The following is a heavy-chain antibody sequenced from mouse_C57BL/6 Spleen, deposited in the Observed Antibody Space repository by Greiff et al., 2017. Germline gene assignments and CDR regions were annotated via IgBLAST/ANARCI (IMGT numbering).Heavy chain of an antibody. D-gene: IGHD1-1*01. V-gene: IGHV6-3*01. CDR3: TQGYGSSPDY. Sequence: EVQGVESGGGLVQPGGSMKLSCVASGFTFSNYWMNWVRQSPEKGLEWVAQIRLKSDNYATHYAESVTGRFTISRDDSKSSVYLHMNNLRAEDTGIYSCTQGYGSSPDYWGQGTTLTVSS. CDR1: GFTFSNYW. CDR2: IRLKSDNYAT. J-gene: IGHJ2*01.